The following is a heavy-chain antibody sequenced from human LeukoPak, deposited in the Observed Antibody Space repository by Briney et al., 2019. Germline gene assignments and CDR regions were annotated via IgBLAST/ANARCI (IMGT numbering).Heavy chain of an antibody. CDR1: GYTFSDYN. Sequence: GASVKVSCKASGYTFSDYNIHWVRQAPGQGLEWMGWISPNSGGTNYAQKFQGRVTMARDTSISTAYMELSSLIYDDTAVYYCAKLWGIGNSGGYFDYWGQGTLVTASS. CDR2: ISPNSGGT. D-gene: IGHD4-23*01. V-gene: IGHV1-2*02. J-gene: IGHJ4*02. CDR3: AKLWGIGNSGGYFDY.